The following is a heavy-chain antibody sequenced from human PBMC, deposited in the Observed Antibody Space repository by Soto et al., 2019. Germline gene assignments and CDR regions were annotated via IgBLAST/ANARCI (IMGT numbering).Heavy chain of an antibody. Sequence: GESLKISCKGSGYSFTSYWIGWVRQMPGKGLEWMGIIYPGDSDTRYSPSFEGQVTISADKSNSTAYLQWSSLKASDTAMYYCASPKGTGTTPGALNIWGQGTMVTVSS. D-gene: IGHD1-1*01. J-gene: IGHJ3*02. CDR3: ASPKGTGTTPGALNI. V-gene: IGHV5-51*01. CDR1: GYSFTSYW. CDR2: IYPGDSDT.